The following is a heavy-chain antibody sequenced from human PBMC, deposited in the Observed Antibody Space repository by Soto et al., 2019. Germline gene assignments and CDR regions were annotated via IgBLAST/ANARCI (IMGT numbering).Heavy chain of an antibody. CDR1: GFSLSNARMG. V-gene: IGHV2-26*01. J-gene: IGHJ4*02. D-gene: IGHD2-21*01. CDR3: ARTVARMNLDY. Sequence: QVTLKESGPVLVKPTETLTLTCTVSGFSLSNARMGVSWIRQPPGKALEWLAHIFSNDETADSTSLKTRLTIAKDTSKRQVVLTMGNIDPVDTATYYCARTVARMNLDYWGQGTLVTVSS. CDR2: IFSNDET.